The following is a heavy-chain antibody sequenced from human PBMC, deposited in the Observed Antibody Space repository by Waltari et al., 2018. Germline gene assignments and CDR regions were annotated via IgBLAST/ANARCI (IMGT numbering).Heavy chain of an antibody. Sequence: QVQLQESGTGLVKPSETLSLTCTVSGGSISNYYWSWIRQPPGKGLEWIGYIYYSGTTKYNPSLKSRVSISVDTSKNQFSLKLNSVTATDTAVYYCARGQRGYHLWGQGTPVTVSS. D-gene: IGHD3-22*01. V-gene: IGHV4-59*01. CDR1: GGSISNYY. J-gene: IGHJ5*02. CDR3: ARGQRGYHL. CDR2: IYYSGTT.